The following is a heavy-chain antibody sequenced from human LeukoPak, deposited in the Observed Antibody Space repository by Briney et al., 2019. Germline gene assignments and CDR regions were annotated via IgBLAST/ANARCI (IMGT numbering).Heavy chain of an antibody. Sequence: ASVKVSCKVSGYTLTELSMHWVRQAPGKGLEWMGGFDPEDGETIYAQKFQGRVTMTEGTSTDTAYMELSSLRSEDTAVYYCAGIVVVPAAVYYYYGMDVWGQGTTVTVSS. CDR3: AGIVVVPAAVYYYYGMDV. D-gene: IGHD2-2*01. V-gene: IGHV1-24*01. CDR2: FDPEDGET. J-gene: IGHJ6*02. CDR1: GYTLTELS.